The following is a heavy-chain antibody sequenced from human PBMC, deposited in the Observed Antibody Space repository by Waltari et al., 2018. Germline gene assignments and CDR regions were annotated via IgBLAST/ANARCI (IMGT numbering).Heavy chain of an antibody. CDR2: IYYSGST. D-gene: IGHD6-6*01. V-gene: IGHV4-59*01. CDR3: ARGGVEYSSSAPYYYYYMDV. CDR1: GGSISSYY. J-gene: IGHJ6*03. Sequence: QVQLQESGPGLVKPSETLSLTCTVSGGSISSYYWSWIRQPPGKGLEWIGYIYYSGSTNYNPPLKSRVTISVDTSKNQFSLKLSSVTAADTAVYYCARGGVEYSSSAPYYYYYMDVWGKGTTVTISS.